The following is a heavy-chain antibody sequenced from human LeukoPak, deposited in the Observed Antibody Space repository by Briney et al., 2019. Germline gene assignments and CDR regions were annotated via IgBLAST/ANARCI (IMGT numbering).Heavy chain of an antibody. CDR2: IYSTSSII. Sequence: GGSLRLSCAASGFTFSSSSMNWVRQAPGKGLEWVAYIYSTSSIIYYGDSVKGRFTISRDNAKNSLYLQMNSLTADDTAVYYCARDRGWRQFDYWGQGTLVTVSS. D-gene: IGHD5-24*01. J-gene: IGHJ4*02. CDR1: GFTFSSSS. CDR3: ARDRGWRQFDY. V-gene: IGHV3-48*01.